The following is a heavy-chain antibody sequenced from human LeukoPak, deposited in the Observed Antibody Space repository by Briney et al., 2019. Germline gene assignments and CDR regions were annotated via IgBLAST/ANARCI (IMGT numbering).Heavy chain of an antibody. J-gene: IGHJ6*02. CDR2: ISYDGSNK. CDR3: VMFGSYYYGMDV. Sequence: PGRSLRLTCAASGFTFSSYGMHWVRQAPGKGLEWVAVISYDGSNKYYADSVKGRFTISRDNSKNTLYLQMNSLRAEDTAVYYCVMFGSYYYGMDVWGQGTTVTVSS. D-gene: IGHD3-10*02. CDR1: GFTFSSYG. V-gene: IGHV3-30*03.